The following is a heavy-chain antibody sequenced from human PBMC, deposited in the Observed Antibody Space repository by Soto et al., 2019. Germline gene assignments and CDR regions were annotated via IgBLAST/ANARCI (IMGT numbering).Heavy chain of an antibody. V-gene: IGHV4-39*01. Sequence: SETLSLTCTVSGGSISSSSYYWGWIRQPPGKGLEWIGSIYYSGSTYYNPSLKSRVTISVDTSKNQFSLKLSSVTAADTAVYYCARLPGMPVEMAPKYYYYYGMDVWGQGTTVTVSS. D-gene: IGHD2-2*01. CDR2: IYYSGST. J-gene: IGHJ6*02. CDR1: GGSISSSSYY. CDR3: ARLPGMPVEMAPKYYYYYGMDV.